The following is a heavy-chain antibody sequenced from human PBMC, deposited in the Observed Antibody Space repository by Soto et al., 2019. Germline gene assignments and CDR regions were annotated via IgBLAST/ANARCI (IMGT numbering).Heavy chain of an antibody. Sequence: PSETLSLTCTVSGGSISSSSYYWGWIRQPPGKGLEWIGSIYYSGSTYYNPSLKSRVTISVDTSKNQFSLKLSSVTAADTAVYYCARGFYAAAGTDNGVVDKQRGMDVWGQGTTVTVSS. V-gene: IGHV4-39*01. CDR2: IYYSGST. CDR3: ARGFYAAAGTDNGVVDKQRGMDV. D-gene: IGHD6-13*01. J-gene: IGHJ6*02. CDR1: GGSISSSSYY.